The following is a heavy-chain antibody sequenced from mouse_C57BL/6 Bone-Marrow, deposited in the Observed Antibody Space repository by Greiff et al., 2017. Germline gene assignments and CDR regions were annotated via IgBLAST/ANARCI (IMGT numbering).Heavy chain of an antibody. CDR1: GYTFTSYW. CDR3: ARSWFAY. CDR2: IDPSDSYT. Sequence: QVQLKESGAELVMPGASVKLSCKASGYTFTSYWMHWVKQRPGQGLEWIGGIDPSDSYTNYNQKFKGKSTLTVDKSSSTAYMQLSSLTSEDSAVYYCARSWFAYWGQGTLVTVSA. V-gene: IGHV1-69*01. J-gene: IGHJ3*01.